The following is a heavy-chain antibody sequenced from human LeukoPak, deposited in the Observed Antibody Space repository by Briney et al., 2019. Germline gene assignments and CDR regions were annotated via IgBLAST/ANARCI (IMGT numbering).Heavy chain of an antibody. CDR3: AKDPEGAVTVAFDI. J-gene: IGHJ3*02. V-gene: IGHV3-23*01. Sequence: GGSLRLSCAASGFTFSSYAMSWVRQAPGEGLQWVSGISGSGSGTYYADSVRGRFTISRDNSKNTLYLQMNSLRAEDTAVYLCAKDPEGAVTVAFDIWGQGTMVTVSS. CDR1: GFTFSSYA. CDR2: ISGSGSGT. D-gene: IGHD4-11*01.